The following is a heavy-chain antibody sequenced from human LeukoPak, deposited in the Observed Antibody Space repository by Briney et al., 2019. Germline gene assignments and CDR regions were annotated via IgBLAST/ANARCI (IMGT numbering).Heavy chain of an antibody. J-gene: IGHJ4*02. D-gene: IGHD5-24*01. CDR3: ARTRCQQAFYY. Sequence: SETLSLTCPVSGGSITSSRYYWGWIRQPPGKGLEWIGSIYYSGSTYYNPSLKSRVTISVDTSKNQFSLKLSSVTAADTAVYYCARTRCQQAFYYWGQGTLVTVSS. CDR1: GGSITSSRYY. V-gene: IGHV4-39*01. CDR2: IYYSGST.